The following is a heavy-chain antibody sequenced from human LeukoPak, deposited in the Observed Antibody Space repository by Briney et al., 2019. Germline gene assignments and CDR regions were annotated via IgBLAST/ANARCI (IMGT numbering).Heavy chain of an antibody. J-gene: IGHJ4*02. CDR3: ARLISGALDY. V-gene: IGHV3-23*01. CDR2: ISVSGGRI. D-gene: IGHD3-10*01. Sequence: GGSLRLSCAASGFTFSNYAMGWVRQAPGKGLEWVSDISVSGGRIYYADSVKGRFTISRDNSKSTLYLQMNSLRAEDTAVYYCARLISGALDYWGQGTLVTVSS. CDR1: GFTFSNYA.